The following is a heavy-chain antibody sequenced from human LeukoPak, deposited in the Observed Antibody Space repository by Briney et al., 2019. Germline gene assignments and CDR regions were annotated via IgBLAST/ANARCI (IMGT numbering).Heavy chain of an antibody. CDR1: GYSFTSYW. D-gene: IGHD3-10*01. CDR2: IYPGDSDT. V-gene: IGHV5-51*01. Sequence: GESLKISCKGSGYSFTSYWIGWVRQMPGKGLEWMGIIYPGDSDTRYSPSFQGQVTISADKSISTAYLQWSSLKASDTAMHYCARQTIPDYYGSGSYYDGWGQGTLVTVSS. J-gene: IGHJ4*02. CDR3: ARQTIPDYYGSGSYYDG.